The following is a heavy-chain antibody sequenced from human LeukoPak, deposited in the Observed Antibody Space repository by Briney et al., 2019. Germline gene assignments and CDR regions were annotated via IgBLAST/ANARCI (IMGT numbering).Heavy chain of an antibody. CDR1: GFTFSSYA. V-gene: IGHV3-30-3*01. D-gene: IGHD3-3*01. CDR3: ARDSPIFGVLIISYYFDY. J-gene: IGHJ4*02. CDR2: ISYDGSNK. Sequence: GRSLRLSCAASGFTFSSYAMHWVRQAPGKGLEWVAVISYDGSNKYYADSVKGRFTISRDNSKNTLYLQMNSLRPEDTAVYYCARDSPIFGVLIISYYFDYWGQGTLVTVSS.